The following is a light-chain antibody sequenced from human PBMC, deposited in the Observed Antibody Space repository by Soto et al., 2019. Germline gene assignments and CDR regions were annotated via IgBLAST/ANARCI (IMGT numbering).Light chain of an antibody. Sequence: DIQMTQSPSTLSASVGDRVTITCRASQSISSWLAWYQQKPGKAPKLLIYDASSLESGVPSRFSGSGSGTEFTLTISSLQPDDFATYYCQHPDTFGQGTMLEIK. J-gene: IGKJ2*01. V-gene: IGKV1-5*01. CDR2: DAS. CDR1: QSISSW. CDR3: QHPDT.